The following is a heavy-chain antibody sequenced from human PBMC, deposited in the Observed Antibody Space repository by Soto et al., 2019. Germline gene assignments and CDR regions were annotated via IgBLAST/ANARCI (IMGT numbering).Heavy chain of an antibody. D-gene: IGHD2-15*01. V-gene: IGHV4-59*12. CDR1: GGSISTYY. CDR2: IYHSGST. Sequence: PSETLSLTCTVSGGSISTYYWSWIRQPPGKGLEWIGYIYHSGSTNYNPSLKSRVTISVDTSKSQFSLHLSSVTAADTAVYYCARWVEVSLDYFDSWGQGTPVTV. CDR3: ARWVEVSLDYFDS. J-gene: IGHJ4*02.